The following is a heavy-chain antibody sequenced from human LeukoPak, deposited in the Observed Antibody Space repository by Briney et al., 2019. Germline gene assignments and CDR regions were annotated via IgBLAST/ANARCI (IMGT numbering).Heavy chain of an antibody. D-gene: IGHD1-14*01. V-gene: IGHV4-4*07. CDR1: GVSTSSYY. CDR2: IYTSGST. CDR3: AREEPYYYEYYGMDV. Sequence: SETLSLTCTVSGVSTSSYYWSWIRQPAGKGLEWLGRIYTSGSTNYNPSLKSRVTMSVDTSKNQFSLKLSSVTAADTAVYYCAREEPYYYEYYGMDVWGQGTTVTVSS. J-gene: IGHJ6*02.